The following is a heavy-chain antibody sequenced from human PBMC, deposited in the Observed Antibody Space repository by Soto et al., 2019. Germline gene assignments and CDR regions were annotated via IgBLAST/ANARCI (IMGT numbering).Heavy chain of an antibody. CDR2: GFHSGST. Sequence: QVQLQESGPGLVKPSGTLSLTCAVSGGSISSSNWWTWVRQPPGKGLEWIGEGFHSGSTNYKSYLKSLVSLSVDKYKSKISLKLSSVTAADTAVYYCATATVPGSAFDYWGQGTLVTVSS. J-gene: IGHJ4*02. CDR1: GGSISSSNW. D-gene: IGHD6-19*01. CDR3: ATATVPGSAFDY. V-gene: IGHV4-4*02.